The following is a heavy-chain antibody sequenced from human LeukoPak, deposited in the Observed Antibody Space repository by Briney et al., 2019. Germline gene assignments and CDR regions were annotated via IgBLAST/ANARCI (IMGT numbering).Heavy chain of an antibody. J-gene: IGHJ4*02. D-gene: IGHD3-10*01. V-gene: IGHV1-18*01. Sequence: ASVKVSCKAPGYTFSSSGISWVRQAPGQGLEWMGTISGHNGDVNYAPKFQGRVTMTTDTSTTTAYMELRSLRFDDTAVYYCARYNSLLRGVTTSDYWGQGTLVTVSS. CDR2: ISGHNGDV. CDR3: ARYNSLLRGVTTSDY. CDR1: GYTFSSSG.